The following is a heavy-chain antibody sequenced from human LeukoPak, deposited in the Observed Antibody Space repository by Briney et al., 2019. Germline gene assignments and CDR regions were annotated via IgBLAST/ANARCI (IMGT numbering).Heavy chain of an antibody. CDR2: IWYDGSNK. Sequence: GRSLRLSCAASGFTFSSYGMHWVRQAPGKGLEWVAVIWYDGSNKYYADSVKGRFTISRDNSKNTLYLQMNSLRAEDTAAYYCARAQELLKGELDYWGQGTLVTVSS. J-gene: IGHJ4*02. V-gene: IGHV3-33*01. CDR3: ARAQELLKGELDY. D-gene: IGHD1-26*01. CDR1: GFTFSSYG.